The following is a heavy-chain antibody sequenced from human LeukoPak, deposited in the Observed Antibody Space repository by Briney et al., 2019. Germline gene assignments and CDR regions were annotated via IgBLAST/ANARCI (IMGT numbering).Heavy chain of an antibody. CDR3: ARGGYGDCDC. CDR1: GYTFTSYF. V-gene: IGHV1-46*01. CDR2: INPSGGST. D-gene: IGHD4-17*01. J-gene: IGHJ4*02. Sequence: EASVKVSCKASGYTFTSYFMHWVRQAPGQGLEWMGIINPSGGSTNYAQKFQGRVTMTRDTSTSTVHMELSSLRSDDTAVYYCARGGYGDCDCWGQGTLVTVSS.